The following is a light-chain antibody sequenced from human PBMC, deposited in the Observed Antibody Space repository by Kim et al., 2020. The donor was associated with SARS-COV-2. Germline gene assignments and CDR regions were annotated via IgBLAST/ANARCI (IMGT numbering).Light chain of an antibody. V-gene: IGLV2-14*03. CDR2: DVS. CDR1: SSDVGGYNY. CDR3: SSYTSSSAV. Sequence: QSALTQPASVSGSPGQSITISCTGTSSDVGGYNYVSWYQQHPGKAPKLMIYDVSKRPSGVSNRFSGSKSGNTASLTISGLQAEDEADYYCSSYTSSSAVFGGGTQVTVL. J-gene: IGLJ2*01.